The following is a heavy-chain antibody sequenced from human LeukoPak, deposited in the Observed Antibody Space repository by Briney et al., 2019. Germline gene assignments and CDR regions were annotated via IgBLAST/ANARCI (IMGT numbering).Heavy chain of an antibody. J-gene: IGHJ4*02. CDR1: GGSIRSSSYY. CDR2: VYYSGST. V-gene: IGHV4-39*01. D-gene: IGHD3-22*01. CDR3: ARHDGSYYTYNFDY. Sequence: PSETLSLTCTVSGGSIRSSSYYWGWIRQPPGKGLEGIGSVYYSGSTNYRPSLRSRVTIAVDTSKNQFSLKLSSVTATDTAVYYCARHDGSYYTYNFDYWGQGTLVTVSS.